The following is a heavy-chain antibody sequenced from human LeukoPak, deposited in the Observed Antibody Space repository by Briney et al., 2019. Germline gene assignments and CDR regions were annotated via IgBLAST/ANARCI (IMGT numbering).Heavy chain of an antibody. CDR1: GGSISSYY. D-gene: IGHD6-13*01. CDR3: ARELGIAAAGRRFDY. J-gene: IGHJ4*02. V-gene: IGHV4-59*01. CDR2: IYYSGST. Sequence: SETLSLTCTVSGGSISSYYWSWIRQPPGKGLEWIGYIYYSGSTNYNPSLKSRVTISVDTSKNQFSLKLSSVTAADTAVYYCARELGIAAAGRRFDYWGQGTLVTVSS.